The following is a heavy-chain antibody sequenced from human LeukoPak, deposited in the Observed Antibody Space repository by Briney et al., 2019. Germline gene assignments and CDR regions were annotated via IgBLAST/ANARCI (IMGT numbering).Heavy chain of an antibody. V-gene: IGHV3-21*01. J-gene: IGHJ4*02. CDR1: AFTFSSYW. CDR2: ISRTTNYI. Sequence: PGGSLRLTCTASAFTFSSYWMHWVRQAPGRGLEWVSSISRTTNYIYYADSVKGRFTISRDNAKNSLYLQMNSLRAEVTAVYFCARDRGSSRGHHYFDNWGQGTLVTVSS. CDR3: ARDRGSSRGHHYFDN. D-gene: IGHD6-13*01.